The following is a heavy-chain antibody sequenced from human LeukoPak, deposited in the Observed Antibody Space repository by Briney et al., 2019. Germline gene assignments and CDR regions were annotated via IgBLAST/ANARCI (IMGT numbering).Heavy chain of an antibody. CDR3: ARPKMVRGVDDAFDI. CDR1: GFTFSDYY. V-gene: IGHV3-11*06. J-gene: IGHJ3*02. CDR2: ISTGSTYS. Sequence: GGSLRLSCAASGFTFSDYYMNWIRQAPGKGLEWLSYISTGSTYSNHADSVKGRFTISRDNAKNSLFLQMNSLRPEDTAVYYCARPKMVRGVDDAFDIWGQGTMVTVSS. D-gene: IGHD3-10*01.